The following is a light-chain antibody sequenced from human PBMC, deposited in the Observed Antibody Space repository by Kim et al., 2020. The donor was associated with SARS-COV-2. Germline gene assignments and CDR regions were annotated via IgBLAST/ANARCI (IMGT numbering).Light chain of an antibody. CDR2: DAS. Sequence: SPGERATLSCRASQSVSSCLAWYQQKPGQAPRLLIYDASNRATGIPARFSGSGAGTDFTLTISSLEPEDFAVYYCQQRSNWPPLTFGGGTKVDIK. J-gene: IGKJ4*01. CDR1: QSVSSC. CDR3: QQRSNWPPLT. V-gene: IGKV3-11*01.